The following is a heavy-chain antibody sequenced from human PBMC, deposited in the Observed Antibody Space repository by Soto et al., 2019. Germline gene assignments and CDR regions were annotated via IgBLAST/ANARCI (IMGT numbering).Heavy chain of an antibody. CDR2: MYNTGST. J-gene: IGHJ6*02. D-gene: IGHD2-21*02. CDR3: ARDLWGYCGTDCYPLDV. V-gene: IGHV4-59*01. CDR1: GGSIRGYY. Sequence: PSETLSLTCTVSGGSIRGYYWSWIRQPPEKGLEWIGYMYNTGSTVYNPSFKSRVTISVDTSKNQFSLKLNSVTAADTAVYYCARDLWGYCGTDCYPLDVWGQGTTVTVSS.